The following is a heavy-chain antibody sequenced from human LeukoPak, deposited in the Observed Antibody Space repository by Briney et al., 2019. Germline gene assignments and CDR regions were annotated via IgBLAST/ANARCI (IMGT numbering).Heavy chain of an antibody. CDR2: ISGSSKTI. Sequence: GGSLRLSCTASGFTFSHFSMNWVRLAPGKGLQWVSFISGSSKTIYYGDSVKGRFTISRDNAKNSLYLQMSNLRAEDTAVYFCARGGGLDVWGQGATVTVSS. D-gene: IGHD3-16*01. CDR1: GFTFSHFS. V-gene: IGHV3-48*04. CDR3: ARGGGLDV. J-gene: IGHJ6*02.